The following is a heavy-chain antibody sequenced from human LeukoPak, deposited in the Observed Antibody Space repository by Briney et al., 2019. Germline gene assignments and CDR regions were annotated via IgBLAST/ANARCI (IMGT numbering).Heavy chain of an antibody. D-gene: IGHD3-10*01. CDR1: GFTFSSYA. V-gene: IGHV3-30-3*01. CDR2: ISYDGSNK. Sequence: GGSLRLSCAASGFTFSSYAMHWVRQAPGKGLEWVAVISYDGSNKYYADSVKGRFTISRDNSKNTLYLQMNSLRAEDTAVYYCARDTGESYYYYYGMDVWGQGTTVTVSS. J-gene: IGHJ6*02. CDR3: ARDTGESYYYYYGMDV.